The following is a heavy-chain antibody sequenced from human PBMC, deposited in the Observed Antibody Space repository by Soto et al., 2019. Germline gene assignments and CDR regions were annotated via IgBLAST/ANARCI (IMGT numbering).Heavy chain of an antibody. J-gene: IGHJ4*02. CDR1: GGSISSGGYY. V-gene: IGHV4-31*03. CDR3: ARDQQSSGWAQYFDY. D-gene: IGHD6-19*01. CDR2: IYYSGST. Sequence: SETLSLTCTVSGGSISSGGYYWSWIRQHPGKGLEWIGYIYYSGSTYYNPSLKSRVTISVDTSKNQFSLKLSSVTAADTAVYYCARDQQSSGWAQYFDYWGQGTLVTVSS.